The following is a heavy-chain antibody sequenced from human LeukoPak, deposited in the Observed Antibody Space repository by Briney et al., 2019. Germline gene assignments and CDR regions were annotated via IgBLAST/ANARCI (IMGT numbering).Heavy chain of an antibody. J-gene: IGHJ3*02. CDR3: AKDLNSTYNYDSSGYEDAFDI. Sequence: GGSLRLSCAASGFTFSSYAMSWVRQAPEKGLEFVSGIYENGGTTYYADSVKGRFSISRDNSKNALYLQMDSLRGEDTAVYYCAKDLNSTYNYDSSGYEDAFDIWGQGTMVTVSS. CDR1: GFTFSSYA. V-gene: IGHV3-23*01. CDR2: IYENGGTT. D-gene: IGHD3-22*01.